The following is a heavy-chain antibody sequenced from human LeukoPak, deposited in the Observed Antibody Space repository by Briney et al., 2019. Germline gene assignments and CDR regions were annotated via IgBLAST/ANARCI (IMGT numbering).Heavy chain of an antibody. D-gene: IGHD2-2*01. CDR2: INPNSGGT. CDR3: ASIDHGDIVVVPAAPFHDY. Sequence: ASVKVSCKASGYTFTGYYMHWVRQAPGQGLEWMGWINPNSGGTNYAQKFQGRVTMTRDTSISTAYMELSRQRSDDTAVYYCASIDHGDIVVVPAAPFHDYWGQGTLVTVSS. CDR1: GYTFTGYY. J-gene: IGHJ4*02. V-gene: IGHV1-2*02.